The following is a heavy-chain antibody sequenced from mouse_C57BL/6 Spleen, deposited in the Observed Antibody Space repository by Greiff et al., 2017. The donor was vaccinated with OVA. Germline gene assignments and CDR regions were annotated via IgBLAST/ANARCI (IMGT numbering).Heavy chain of an antibody. Sequence: EVQGVESGGGLVQPKGSLKLSCAASGFSFNTYAMNWVRQAPGKGLEWVARIRSKSNNYATYYADSVKDRFTISREDSRSMLYLQMNNLETEDTAMYYCVGGTGDYWGQGTTLTVSS. CDR1: GFSFNTYA. J-gene: IGHJ2*01. CDR2: IRSKSNNYAT. CDR3: VGGTGDY. D-gene: IGHD4-1*01. V-gene: IGHV10-1*01.